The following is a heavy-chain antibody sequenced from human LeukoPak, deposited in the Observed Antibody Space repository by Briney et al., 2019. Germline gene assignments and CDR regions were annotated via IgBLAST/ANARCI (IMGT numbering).Heavy chain of an antibody. Sequence: SEPLSLTCSVSGSSISSYYWTWIRQPPGKGLEWIGYRYYSGSTTYNPSLKSRVTISVDTSKSQFSLKLISVTAADTAIYYCARVRGDFETDWGQGTLVTVSS. CDR1: GSSISSYY. CDR3: ARVRGDFETD. D-gene: IGHD3-16*01. CDR2: RYYSGST. J-gene: IGHJ1*01. V-gene: IGHV4-59*01.